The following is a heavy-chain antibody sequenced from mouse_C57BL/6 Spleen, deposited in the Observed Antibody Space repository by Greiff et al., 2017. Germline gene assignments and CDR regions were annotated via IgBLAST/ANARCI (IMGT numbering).Heavy chain of an antibody. J-gene: IGHJ1*03. CDR3: ASLYYGNYWYFDV. D-gene: IGHD2-1*01. CDR1: GFTFTDYY. V-gene: IGHV7-3*01. Sequence: EVQVVESGGGLVQPGGSLSLSCAASGFTFTDYYMSWVRQPPGKALEWLGFIRNKANGYTTEYSASVKGRFTISRDNSQSILYLQMNALRAEDSATYYGASLYYGNYWYFDVWGTGTTVTVSS. CDR2: IRNKANGYTT.